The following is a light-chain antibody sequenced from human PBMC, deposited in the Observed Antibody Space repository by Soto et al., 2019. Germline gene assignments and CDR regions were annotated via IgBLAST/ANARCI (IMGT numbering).Light chain of an antibody. Sequence: AIQLTQSPSSLSASVGDRVTITCRASQGISSALAWYQQKPGKTPKLLIYDASSLKSGVLSRFSGSGSGTDFTLTISSLQAEDFATYYCQQFNSYPPTFGQGTKLELK. CDR3: QQFNSYPPT. J-gene: IGKJ2*01. CDR1: QGISSA. CDR2: DAS. V-gene: IGKV1-13*02.